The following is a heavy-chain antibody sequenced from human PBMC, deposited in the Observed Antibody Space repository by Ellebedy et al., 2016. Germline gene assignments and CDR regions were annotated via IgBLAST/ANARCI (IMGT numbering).Heavy chain of an antibody. V-gene: IGHV3-49*03. CDR1: GFTFGDYA. CDR2: IRSKAYGGTT. Sequence: GGSLRLSCTASGFTFGDYAMSWFRQAPGKGLEWVGFIRSKAYGGTTEYAASAKGRFTISRDDSKSIAYLQMNSLKTEDTAVYYCTRGAGGSFRSPGDYWGQGTLVTVSS. CDR3: TRGAGGSFRSPGDY. D-gene: IGHD1-26*01. J-gene: IGHJ4*02.